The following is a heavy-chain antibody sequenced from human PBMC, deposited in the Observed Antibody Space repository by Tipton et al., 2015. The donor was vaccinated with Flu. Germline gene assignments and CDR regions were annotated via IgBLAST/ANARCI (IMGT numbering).Heavy chain of an antibody. V-gene: IGHV4-4*07. CDR2: IFTSGIT. CDR1: GGSINNFS. J-gene: IGHJ4*02. CDR3: ARGSLNIDY. Sequence: LRLSYTVSGGSINNFSWSWIRQTAGKGLEWIGRIFTSGITDYTQSLKSRVTMSIDASKRQVSLRLSSVTAADTAVYYCARGSLNIDYWGQGILVTVSS.